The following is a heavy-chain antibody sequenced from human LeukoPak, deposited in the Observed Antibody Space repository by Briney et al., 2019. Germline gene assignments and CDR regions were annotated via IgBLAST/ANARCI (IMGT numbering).Heavy chain of an antibody. D-gene: IGHD3-3*01. CDR2: IGSAGDT. V-gene: IGHV3-13*01. CDR1: GFTFSSYD. J-gene: IGHJ6*02. Sequence: GGSLRLSCAASGFTFSSYDMHWVRQVTGKGLEWVSTIGSAGDTYYAGSVKGRFTISRENAKNSLYLQMNSLRAGDTAVYYCARGVDYQGYYYGMDVWGQGTTVTVSS. CDR3: ARGVDYQGYYYGMDV.